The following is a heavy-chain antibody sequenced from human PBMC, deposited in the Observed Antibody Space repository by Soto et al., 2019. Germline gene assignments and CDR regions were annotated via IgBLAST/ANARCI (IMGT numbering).Heavy chain of an antibody. J-gene: IGHJ5*02. Sequence: ASVKVSCKASGYTFTSYYMHWVRQAPAQGLEWMGTINPIGGSTSYEQKFQGRVTMTRDTSTSTVYMELSSLRSEDTAVYYCARDRYRGAPLGRWFDXWGQGTLVTVSX. CDR1: GYTFTSYY. V-gene: IGHV1-46*01. D-gene: IGHD3-10*01. CDR2: INPIGGST. CDR3: ARDRYRGAPLGRWFDX.